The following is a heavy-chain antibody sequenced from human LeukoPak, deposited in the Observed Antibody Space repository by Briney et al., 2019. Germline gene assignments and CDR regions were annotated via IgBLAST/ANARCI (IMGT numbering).Heavy chain of an antibody. Sequence: PGGSLRLSCAASGFTFSSYAMSWVRQAPGKGLEWVSAISGSGGSTYYADSVKGRFTIFRDNSKNTLYLQMNSLRAEDTAVYYCAKDDWQWLPQGDDYWGQGTLVTVSS. D-gene: IGHD6-19*01. CDR3: AKDDWQWLPQGDDY. V-gene: IGHV3-23*01. CDR1: GFTFSSYA. J-gene: IGHJ4*02. CDR2: ISGSGGST.